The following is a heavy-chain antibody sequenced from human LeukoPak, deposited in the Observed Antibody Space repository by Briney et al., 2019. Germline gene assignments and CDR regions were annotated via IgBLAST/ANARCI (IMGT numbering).Heavy chain of an antibody. CDR3: ARDRGNWNYLGYFAY. V-gene: IGHV4-61*02. D-gene: IGHD1-7*01. J-gene: IGHJ4*02. CDR2: SYTNGST. Sequence: PSQTLSLTCTVSGGSISSGSYYWSWIRQPAGKGLEWIGRSYTNGSTNYKPSLKSRVTISVDTSKNPFSLQLSSVTAADTAVYYCARDRGNWNYLGYFAYWGQGTLVTVSS. CDR1: GGSISSGSYY.